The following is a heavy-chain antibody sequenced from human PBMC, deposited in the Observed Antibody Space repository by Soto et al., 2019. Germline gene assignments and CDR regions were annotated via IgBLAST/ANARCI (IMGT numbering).Heavy chain of an antibody. CDR2: INAANGDT. Sequence: ASGKVSCKASGYTFTSYGIHWVRQAPGQRLEWMGWINAANGDTKYSPKFQGRVTITRDTSASTAYMELSSLRSEDTAVYYCVRRHVSATGIDWFDPWGQVTLVPASS. V-gene: IGHV1-3*01. J-gene: IGHJ5*02. D-gene: IGHD6-13*01. CDR1: GYTFTSYG. CDR3: VRRHVSATGIDWFDP.